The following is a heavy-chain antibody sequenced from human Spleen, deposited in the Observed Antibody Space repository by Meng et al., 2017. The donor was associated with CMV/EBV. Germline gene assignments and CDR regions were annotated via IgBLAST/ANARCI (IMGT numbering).Heavy chain of an antibody. CDR3: IRGLYRFDY. Sequence: GESLKISCVASGFTFSTYGMHWVRQAPGKGLEWVALIWFDGSNKYYADSVKGRFTISRDNSKNTLYLQMNSLRAEDTAVYYSIRGLYRFDYWGQGTLVTVSS. J-gene: IGHJ4*02. V-gene: IGHV3-30*02. CDR1: GFTFSTYG. D-gene: IGHD3-16*02. CDR2: IWFDGSNK.